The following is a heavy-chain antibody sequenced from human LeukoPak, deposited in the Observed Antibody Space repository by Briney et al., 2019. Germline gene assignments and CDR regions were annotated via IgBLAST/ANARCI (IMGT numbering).Heavy chain of an antibody. D-gene: IGHD3-16*01. V-gene: IGHV3-7*01. CDR3: ASQSYARFDP. J-gene: IGHJ5*02. CDR2: IQPDGSEG. CDR1: GFTFSSTW. Sequence: GGSLRLSCAASGFTFSSTWMSWVRQAPGKGLEWVGNIQPDGSEGYPVDSVKGRFTISRDNARNSLFLQMNSLRVEDTAVYYCASQSYARFDPWGQGTLVTVSP.